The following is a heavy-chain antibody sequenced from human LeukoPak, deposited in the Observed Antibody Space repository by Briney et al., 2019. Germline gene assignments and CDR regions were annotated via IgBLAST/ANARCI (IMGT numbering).Heavy chain of an antibody. D-gene: IGHD4-17*01. V-gene: IGHV4-61*01. CDR2: IYYSGST. J-gene: IGHJ5*02. CDR3: ARNASTVTPS. Sequence: SETLYLTCTVSGGSVSSGSYYRSWIRQPPGKGLEWIGYIYYSGSTNYNPSLKSRVTISVDTSKNQFSLKLSSVTAADTAVYYCARNASTVTPSWGQGTLVTVSS. CDR1: GGSVSSGSYY.